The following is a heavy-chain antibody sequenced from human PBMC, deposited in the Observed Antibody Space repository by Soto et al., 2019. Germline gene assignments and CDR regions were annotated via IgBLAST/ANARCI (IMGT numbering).Heavy chain of an antibody. J-gene: IGHJ4*02. Sequence: GGSLRLSCAASGFTFSSYAMSWVRQAPGKGLEWVSAISGSGGSTYYADSVKGRFTISRDNSKNTLYLQMNSLRAEDTAVYYCAKARITMVRGVITEIDYWGQGTLVTVSS. CDR2: ISGSGGST. CDR1: GFTFSSYA. V-gene: IGHV3-23*01. CDR3: AKARITMVRGVITEIDY. D-gene: IGHD3-10*01.